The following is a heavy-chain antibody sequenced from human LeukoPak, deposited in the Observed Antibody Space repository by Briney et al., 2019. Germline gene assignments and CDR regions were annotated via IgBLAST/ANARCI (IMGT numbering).Heavy chain of an antibody. J-gene: IGHJ5*02. CDR3: AKAGTTGIHHWFDP. D-gene: IGHD1-1*01. CDR2: IYHSGGS. V-gene: IGHV4-38-2*01. Sequence: SETPSLTCVVSGYSISNDYYWGWIRQPPGKGLEWIGNIYHSGGSYYNPSLKSRVTILVDTSKNQFSLKLSSVTAADTAVYYCAKAGTTGIHHWFDPWGQGNLVTVSS. CDR1: GYSISNDYY.